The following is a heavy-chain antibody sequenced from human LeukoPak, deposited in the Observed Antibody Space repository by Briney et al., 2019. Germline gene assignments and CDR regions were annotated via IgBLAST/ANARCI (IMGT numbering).Heavy chain of an antibody. D-gene: IGHD3-9*01. CDR2: INHSGST. CDR3: ARGDILTGYYYFDY. V-gene: IGHV4-34*01. CDR1: GGSFNGYY. Sequence: PSETLSLTCAVYGGSFNGYYWSWIRQPPGKGLEWIGEINHSGSTNYNPSLKSRVTISVDTSKNQFSLKLSSVTAADTAVYYCARGDILTGYYYFDYWGQGTLVTVSS. J-gene: IGHJ4*02.